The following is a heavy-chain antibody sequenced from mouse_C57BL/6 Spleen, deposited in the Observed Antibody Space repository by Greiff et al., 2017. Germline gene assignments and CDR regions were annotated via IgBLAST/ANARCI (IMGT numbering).Heavy chain of an antibody. D-gene: IGHD1-1*01. CDR3: ALGSSYGYFDV. J-gene: IGHJ1*03. Sequence: VQLQESGAELVRPGTSVKVSCKASGYAFTNYLIEWVKQRPGQGLEWIGVINPGCGGTNYHEKFKGKATLTADKSSSTAYMQLNSLTSEDSAVYYCALGSSYGYFDVWGTGTTVTVSS. CDR1: GYAFTNYL. CDR2: INPGCGGT. V-gene: IGHV1-54*01.